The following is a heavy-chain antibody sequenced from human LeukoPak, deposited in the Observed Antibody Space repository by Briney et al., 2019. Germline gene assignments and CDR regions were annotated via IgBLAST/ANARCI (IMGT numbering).Heavy chain of an antibody. CDR2: ISYDGSNK. J-gene: IGHJ6*02. D-gene: IGHD5-12*01. Sequence: GGSLRLSCAASGFTFSSYGTHWVCQAPGKGLEWVAVISYDGSNKYYADSVKGRFAISRDNSKNTLYLQMNSLRAEDTAVYYCARGMVDIVATGSYYGMDVWGQGTTVTVSS. CDR3: ARGMVDIVATGSYYGMDV. CDR1: GFTFSSYG. V-gene: IGHV3-30*03.